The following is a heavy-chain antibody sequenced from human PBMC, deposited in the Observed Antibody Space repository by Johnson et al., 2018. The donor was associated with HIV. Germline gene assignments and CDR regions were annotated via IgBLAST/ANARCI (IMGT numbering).Heavy chain of an antibody. CDR3: AKEDGNGAFDI. CDR1: GFTFSSYW. V-gene: IGHV3-7*01. D-gene: IGHD2-8*01. CDR2: IKQDGSEK. J-gene: IGHJ3*02. Sequence: VQLVESGGGLVQPGGSLRLSCAASGFTFSSYWMSWVRQAPGKGLEWVANIKQDGSEKYYPASVKGRFTISRENAKNSLYLQMNSLRVGDTAVYYCAKEDGNGAFDIWGQGAMVTVSS.